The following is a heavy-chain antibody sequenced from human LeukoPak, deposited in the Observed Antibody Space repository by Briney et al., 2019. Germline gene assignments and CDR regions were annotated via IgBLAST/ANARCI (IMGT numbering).Heavy chain of an antibody. J-gene: IGHJ3*01. CDR3: AKPRGGDSWAFDF. V-gene: IGHV3-30*18. Sequence: GGSLSLSRAASGFTFTNAYMSWVRQAPGKGLEWVAGISYDGSNQYYTDSVKGRFTISRDNSKNTLYLQMNSLRPEDTAVYYCAKPRGGDSWAFDFWGQGTMVTVSS. D-gene: IGHD2-21*02. CDR1: GFTFTNAY. CDR2: ISYDGSNQ.